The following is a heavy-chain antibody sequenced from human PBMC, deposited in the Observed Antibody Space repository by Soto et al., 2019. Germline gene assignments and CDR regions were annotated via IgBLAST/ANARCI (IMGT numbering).Heavy chain of an antibody. CDR1: GFTFSSYG. D-gene: IGHD2-2*01. V-gene: IGHV3-30*18. CDR2: ISYDGSNK. J-gene: IGHJ6*03. Sequence: QVQLVESGGGVVQPGRSLRLSCAASGFTFSSYGMHWVRQAPGKGLEWVAVISYDGSNKYYADSVKGRFTISRDNTKNTRYLQMNSLRAEDTAVYYCAKRVRCSSTSCYEPYYMDVWGKGTTVTVSS. CDR3: AKRVRCSSTSCYEPYYMDV.